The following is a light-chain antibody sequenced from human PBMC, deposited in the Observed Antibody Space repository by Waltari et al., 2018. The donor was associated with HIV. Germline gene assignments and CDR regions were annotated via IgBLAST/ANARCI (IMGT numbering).Light chain of an antibody. Sequence: SYVVTQTPSMSVAPGQTAGITCGGANIGSKSVHWYQQKQGQAPVLVIYYDNARPSGIPGRFSGSSSGNTATLTINRVEAGDEADYYCQVWDSNSAHMIFGGGTKLTVL. CDR3: QVWDSNSAHMI. J-gene: IGLJ2*01. CDR2: YDN. CDR1: NIGSKS. V-gene: IGLV3-21*04.